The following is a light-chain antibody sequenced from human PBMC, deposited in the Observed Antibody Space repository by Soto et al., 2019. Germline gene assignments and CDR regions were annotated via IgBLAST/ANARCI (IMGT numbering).Light chain of an antibody. CDR2: DIT. CDR3: RSHAGSNSLMV. V-gene: IGLV2-8*01. J-gene: IGLJ2*01. Sequence: QSALTQPPSASGSPGQSVTISCTGTSSDIGAFNSISWYQQYPGKAPKLIIFDITQRPSGVPDRFSGSKSANTASLTVSGLQDEDEADYHCRSHAGSNSLMVFGGGTQLTVL. CDR1: SSDIGAFNS.